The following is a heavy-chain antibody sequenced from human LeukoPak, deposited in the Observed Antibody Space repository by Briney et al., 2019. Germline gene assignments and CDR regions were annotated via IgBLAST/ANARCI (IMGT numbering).Heavy chain of an antibody. CDR2: ISWNSGSI. Sequence: GRSLRLSCAASGFTFDDYAMHWVRQAPGKGLEWVSGISWNSGSIGYADSVKGRFTISRDNAKNSLYLQMNSLRAEDTAVYYCAKDGELRYLTGYGWFDPWGQGTLVTVSS. J-gene: IGHJ5*02. D-gene: IGHD3-9*01. V-gene: IGHV3-9*01. CDR1: GFTFDDYA. CDR3: AKDGELRYLTGYGWFDP.